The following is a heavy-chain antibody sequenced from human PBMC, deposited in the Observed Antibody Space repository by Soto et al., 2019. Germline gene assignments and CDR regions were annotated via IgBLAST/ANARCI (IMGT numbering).Heavy chain of an antibody. J-gene: IGHJ4*02. CDR2: IYYSGTT. D-gene: IGHD1-26*01. CDR1: GYSISSSNW. CDR3: ARREIQGPIDY. Sequence: QVQLQESGPGLVKPSDTLSLTCAVSGYSISSSNWWGWIRQPPGKGLEWIGYIYYSGTTYYNPSPARRVPLSVATPTNQFSLKLTSVTAVDTAVYYCARREIQGPIDYWGQGTLVTVSS. V-gene: IGHV4-28*01.